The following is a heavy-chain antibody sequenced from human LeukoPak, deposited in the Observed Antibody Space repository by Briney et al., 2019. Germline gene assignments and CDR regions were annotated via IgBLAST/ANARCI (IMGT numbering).Heavy chain of an antibody. CDR2: IYYSGST. CDR1: GGSISSYY. CDR3: ARSGVLYGSGSWIDP. V-gene: IGHV4-59*01. D-gene: IGHD3-10*01. Sequence: SETLSLTCTVSGGSISSYYWSWIRQPPGKGLEWIGYIYYSGSTNYNPSLRSRVTISVDTSKNQFSLKLSSVTAADTAVYYCARSGVLYGSGSWIDPWGQGTLVTVSS. J-gene: IGHJ5*02.